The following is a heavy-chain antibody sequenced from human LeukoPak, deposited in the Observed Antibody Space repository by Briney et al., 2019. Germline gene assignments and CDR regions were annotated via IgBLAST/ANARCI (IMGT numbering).Heavy chain of an antibody. CDR1: GGTFISCA. D-gene: IGHD3-3*01. J-gene: IGHJ3*02. CDR3: ARARITIFGVVIMDDAFDI. Sequence: GASVKVSCKASGGTFISCAISWVRQAPGQGLEWMGGIIPIFGTANYTQKFQGRVTITADESTSTAYMELSSLRSEDTAVYYCARARITIFGVVIMDDAFDIWGQGTMVTVSS. V-gene: IGHV1-69*13. CDR2: IIPIFGTA.